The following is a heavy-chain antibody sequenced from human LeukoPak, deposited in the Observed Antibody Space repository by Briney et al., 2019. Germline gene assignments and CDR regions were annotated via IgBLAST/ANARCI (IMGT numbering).Heavy chain of an antibody. J-gene: IGHJ4*02. D-gene: IGHD3-3*01. Sequence: PSETLSLTCTVSGGSISSYYWSWIRQPAGKGLEWIGRIYTSGSTNYNPSLKSRVTMSVDTSKNQFSLKLSSVTAADTAVYYCASEWASRYDFWSGYPFDYWGQGTLVTVSS. CDR2: IYTSGST. CDR3: ASEWASRYDFWSGYPFDY. V-gene: IGHV4-4*07. CDR1: GGSISSYY.